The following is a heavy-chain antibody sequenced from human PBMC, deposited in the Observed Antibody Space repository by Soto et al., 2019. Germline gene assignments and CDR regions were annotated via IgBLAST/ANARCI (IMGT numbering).Heavy chain of an antibody. Sequence: QMHLVQSGAEVRKPGASVRVSCKTSGYTFTHFDIHWVRQATGQGLEWVGWMNPDSGNSGFTQRFQGRVSMTRNASMSTAYMEIHSLTSADTAIYYCARAYHLVPKFWGQGTLVTVSS. CDR1: GYTFTHFD. CDR2: MNPDSGNS. D-gene: IGHD2-15*01. V-gene: IGHV1-8*01. J-gene: IGHJ4*02. CDR3: ARAYHLVPKF.